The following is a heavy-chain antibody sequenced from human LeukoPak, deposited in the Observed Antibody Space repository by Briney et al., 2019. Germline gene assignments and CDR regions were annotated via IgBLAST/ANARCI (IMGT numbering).Heavy chain of an antibody. CDR3: ARPGTHDAFDI. CDR2: IYSGGST. Sequence: GGSLRLSCAASGFTVSSNYMSWVCQAPGKGLEWVSVIYSGGSTYYADSVKGRFTISRDNSKNTLYLQMNSLRAEDTAVYYCARPGTHDAFDIWGQGTMVTVSS. CDR1: GFTVSSNY. J-gene: IGHJ3*02. V-gene: IGHV3-66*02. D-gene: IGHD1-1*01.